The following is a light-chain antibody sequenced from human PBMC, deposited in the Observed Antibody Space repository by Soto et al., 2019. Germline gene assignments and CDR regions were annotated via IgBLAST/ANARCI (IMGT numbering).Light chain of an antibody. J-gene: IGLJ2*01. V-gene: IGLV2-8*01. Sequence: QSALTQPPSASGSLGQSVTISCTGSSSDVGTYNYVSWYQQYPGKAPKLMIYEVTKRPSGVPDRFSGSKSGNTASLTVSGLQADDEADYYCSSYAGTYPVVFGGGTKLTVL. CDR3: SSYAGTYPVV. CDR2: EVT. CDR1: SSDVGTYNY.